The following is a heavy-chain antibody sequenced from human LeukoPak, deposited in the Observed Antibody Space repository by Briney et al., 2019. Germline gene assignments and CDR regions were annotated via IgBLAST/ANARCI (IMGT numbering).Heavy chain of an antibody. CDR1: GGSISSGDYY. V-gene: IGHV4-30-4*08. CDR3: ARGRDAYKGGNY. Sequence: SQTLSLTCTVSGGSISSGDYYWSWIRQPPGKGLEWIGYIYYSGSTYYNPSLRSRVSISLDTSKNQFSLKLTSVTAADTAIYYCARGRDAYKGGNYWGLGTLVTVSS. J-gene: IGHJ4*02. CDR2: IYYSGST. D-gene: IGHD5-24*01.